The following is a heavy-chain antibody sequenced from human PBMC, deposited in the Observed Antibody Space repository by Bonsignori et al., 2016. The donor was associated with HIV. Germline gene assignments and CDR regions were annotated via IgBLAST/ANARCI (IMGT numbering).Heavy chain of an antibody. J-gene: IGHJ6*03. Sequence: WIRQPPGKGLEWVSSISSSSSYIYYADSVKGRFTISRDNAKNSLYLQMNSLRAEDTAVYYCARDQGVYYYYMDVWGKGTTVTVSS. V-gene: IGHV3-21*01. CDR2: ISSSSSYI. CDR3: ARDQGVYYYYMDV.